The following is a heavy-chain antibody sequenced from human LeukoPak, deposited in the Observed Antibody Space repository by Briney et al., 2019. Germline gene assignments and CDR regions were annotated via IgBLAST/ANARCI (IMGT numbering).Heavy chain of an antibody. J-gene: IGHJ6*03. CDR3: ARGPHSSSWRPILYYYYYYMDV. CDR1: GFTFSSYG. Sequence: PGGSLRLSCAASGFTFSSYGMSWVRQAPGKGLEWVSAISGGGGSTYYADSVKGRFTISRDNAKNSLYLQMNSLRAEDTAVYYCARGPHSSSWRPILYYYYYYMDVWGKGTTVTVSS. V-gene: IGHV3-23*01. D-gene: IGHD6-13*01. CDR2: ISGGGGST.